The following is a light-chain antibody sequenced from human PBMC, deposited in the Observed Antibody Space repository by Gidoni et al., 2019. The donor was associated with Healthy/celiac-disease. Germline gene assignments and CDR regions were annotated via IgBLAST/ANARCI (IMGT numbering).Light chain of an antibody. CDR2: NAS. Sequence: EIVLTQSPATLSWSPGERATLSCRASQSVSSYLAWYQQKPGQAPRLLIYNASNWATGIPARFSGSGSGTDFTLTISSLEPEDFAVYYCQQRSNWSWTFGQGTKVEIK. CDR3: QQRSNWSWT. CDR1: QSVSSY. J-gene: IGKJ1*01. V-gene: IGKV3-11*01.